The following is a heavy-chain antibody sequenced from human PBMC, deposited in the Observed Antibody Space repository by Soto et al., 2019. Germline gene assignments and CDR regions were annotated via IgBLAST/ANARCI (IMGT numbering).Heavy chain of an antibody. CDR2: IDEDGSEY. CDR1: GFTFSSYW. J-gene: IGHJ4*02. V-gene: IGHV3-7*01. CDR3: ARTGDGHHDFLDY. Sequence: EVHLEESGGGLVHPGGSLRLSCAASGFTFSSYWMNWVRQAPGKGLEWVANIDEDGSEYNDAESVRGRLTISRDNAKNTLYLQMNSLRAADTAVYYCARTGDGHHDFLDYWGQGILVSVSS. D-gene: IGHD1-1*01.